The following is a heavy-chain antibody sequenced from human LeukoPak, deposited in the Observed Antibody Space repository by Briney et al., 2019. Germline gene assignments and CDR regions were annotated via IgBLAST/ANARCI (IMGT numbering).Heavy chain of an antibody. CDR1: GGSFSGYY. CDR2: INHSGST. J-gene: IGHJ5*02. Sequence: PSETLSLTCAVYGGSFSGYYWTWIRQPPGKGLEWIGEINHSGSTNYNPSLKSRVTISVDTSKNQFSLKLSSVTAADTAVYYCARNLFRLPYTYGPNWFDPWGQGTLVTVSS. V-gene: IGHV4-34*01. D-gene: IGHD5-18*01. CDR3: ARNLFRLPYTYGPNWFDP.